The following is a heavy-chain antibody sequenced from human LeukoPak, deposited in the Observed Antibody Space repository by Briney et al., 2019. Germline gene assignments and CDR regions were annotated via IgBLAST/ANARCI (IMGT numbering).Heavy chain of an antibody. D-gene: IGHD6-19*01. V-gene: IGHV3-64*01. CDR1: GFTFSSYA. Sequence: GGSLRLSCAASGFTFSSYAMHWVRQAPGKGLESVSAISSNGGSTYYANSVKGRFTISRDNSKNTLYLQMGSLRAEDMAVYYCARDSGSGWSYYYGMDVWGQGTTVTVSS. J-gene: IGHJ6*02. CDR3: ARDSGSGWSYYYGMDV. CDR2: ISSNGGST.